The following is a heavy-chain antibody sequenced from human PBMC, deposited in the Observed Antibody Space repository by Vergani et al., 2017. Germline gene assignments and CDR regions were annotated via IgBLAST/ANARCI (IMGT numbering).Heavy chain of an antibody. D-gene: IGHD5-12*01. Sequence: EVQLLESGGGLVQPGGSLRLSCAASGFTFSSYAMSWVRQAPGKGLEWVSAISGSGGSTYYADSVKGRFTISRDNSKNTLYLQMNSLRAEDTAVYYCAKHGGYSGYGPHPIDPPYYYYYMDVWGKGTTVTVSS. CDR3: AKHGGYSGYGPHPIDPPYYYYYMDV. J-gene: IGHJ6*03. CDR1: GFTFSSYA. V-gene: IGHV3-23*01. CDR2: ISGSGGST.